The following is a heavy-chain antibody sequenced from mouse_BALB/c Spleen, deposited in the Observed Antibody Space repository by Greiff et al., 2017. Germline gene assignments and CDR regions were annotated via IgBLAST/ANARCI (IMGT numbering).Heavy chain of an antibody. V-gene: IGHV1-12*01. CDR2: IYPGNGDT. D-gene: IGHD2-1*01. CDR1: GYTFTSYN. Sequence: QVQLQQPGAELVKPGASVKMSCKASGYTFTSYNMHWVKQTPGQGLEWIGAIYPGNGDTSYNQKFKGKATLTADKSSSTAYMQLSSLTSEDSAVYYCARSGYGTLFDYWGQGTTLTVSS. J-gene: IGHJ2*01. CDR3: ARSGYGTLFDY.